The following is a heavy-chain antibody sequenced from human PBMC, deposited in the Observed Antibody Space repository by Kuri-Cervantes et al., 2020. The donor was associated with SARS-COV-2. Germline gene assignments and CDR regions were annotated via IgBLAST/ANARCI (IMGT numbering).Heavy chain of an antibody. CDR3: VRDGDHWNFDY. J-gene: IGHJ4*02. CDR2: IGTAGDP. CDR1: GFTFSNYD. V-gene: IGHV3-13*05. Sequence: GESLKISCAASGFTFSNYDMHWVRQATGKGLEWVSVIGTAGDPYYPGSVKGRFTLSRDNAKNMLFLQMNSLRAEDTAVYYCVRDGDHWNFDYWGQGTLVTVSS. D-gene: IGHD1-1*01.